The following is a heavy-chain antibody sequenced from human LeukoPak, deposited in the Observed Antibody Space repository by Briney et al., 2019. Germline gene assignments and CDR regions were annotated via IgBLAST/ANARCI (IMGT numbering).Heavy chain of an antibody. D-gene: IGHD3-10*01. Sequence: SVKVSCKASGGTFSSYAISWVRQAPGQGLEWMGGIIPIFGTANYAQKFQGRVTITADKSTSTAYMELSSLRSEDTAVYYCVRVGYYYGSGSPQPFDYWGQGTLVTVSS. CDR1: GGTFSSYA. V-gene: IGHV1-69*06. J-gene: IGHJ4*02. CDR2: IIPIFGTA. CDR3: VRVGYYYGSGSPQPFDY.